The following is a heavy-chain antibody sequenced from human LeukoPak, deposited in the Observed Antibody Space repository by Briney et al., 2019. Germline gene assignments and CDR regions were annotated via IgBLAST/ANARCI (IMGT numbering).Heavy chain of an antibody. Sequence: RGSLRLSCAASGFTFSSYEMNWVRQAPGKGLEWVSYISRSGSRTYYADSVEGRFTISRDNAKNSLYVQMNSLRAEDTAVYYCARAWSPWGQGCLVTVSS. CDR1: GFTFSSYE. CDR3: ARAWSP. J-gene: IGHJ5*02. CDR2: ISRSGSRT. D-gene: IGHD3-3*01. V-gene: IGHV3-48*03.